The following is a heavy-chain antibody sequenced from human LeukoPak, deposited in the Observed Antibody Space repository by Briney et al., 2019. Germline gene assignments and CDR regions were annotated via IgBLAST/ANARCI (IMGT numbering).Heavy chain of an antibody. J-gene: IGHJ4*02. CDR2: IWYDGSNK. D-gene: IGHD3-22*01. Sequence: GRSLRLSCAASGFTFSSYGMHWVRQAPGKGLEWVAVIWYDGSNKYYADSVKGRFTISRDNSKNTLYLQMNSLRAEDTAVYYCAKRDYDSSGYYPRGLSDWGQGTLVTVSS. CDR1: GFTFSSYG. V-gene: IGHV3-33*06. CDR3: AKRDYDSSGYYPRGLSD.